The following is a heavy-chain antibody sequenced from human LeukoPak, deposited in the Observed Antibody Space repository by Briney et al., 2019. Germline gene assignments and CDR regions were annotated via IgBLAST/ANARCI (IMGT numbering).Heavy chain of an antibody. CDR1: GYTFTSYG. V-gene: IGHV1-18*01. J-gene: IGHJ4*02. D-gene: IGHD6-6*01. Sequence: ASVKVSCKASGYTFTSYGISWVRQAPGQGLEWMGWISAYNGNTNYAQKLQGRVTMTTDTSTSTAYMELRSLRSDDTAVYHCARDRRVYSSSSIGYWGQGTLVTVSS. CDR3: ARDRRVYSSSSIGY. CDR2: ISAYNGNT.